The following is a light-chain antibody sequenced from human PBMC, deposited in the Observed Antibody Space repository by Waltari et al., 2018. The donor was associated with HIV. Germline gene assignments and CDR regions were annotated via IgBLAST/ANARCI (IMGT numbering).Light chain of an antibody. V-gene: IGKV1-12*01. CDR2: AAS. J-gene: IGKJ1*01. Sequence: DIQMTQSPSSVSASVGDRVTITCRASQGIGSWLAWYQQKPGKATKRLIYAASSLQSGVPSRFSGSGSGTDFTLTIRSLQPEDFATYYCQQANSFPRTFGQGTKVEIK. CDR1: QGIGSW. CDR3: QQANSFPRT.